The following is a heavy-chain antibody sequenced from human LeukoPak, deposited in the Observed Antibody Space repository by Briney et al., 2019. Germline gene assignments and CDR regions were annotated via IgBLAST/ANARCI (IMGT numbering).Heavy chain of an antibody. Sequence: GGSLRLSCAASGFTLSNYAMYWVRQAPGKGLEWVSAFSGRDDSTYYADSVKGRFTISRDTSKSTLYLQMNSLRVEDTAVYYCAKWGDYDILTGYYDPDYWGQGTLVTVSS. CDR2: FSGRDDST. CDR3: AKWGDYDILTGYYDPDY. J-gene: IGHJ4*02. CDR1: GFTLSNYA. V-gene: IGHV3-23*01. D-gene: IGHD3-9*01.